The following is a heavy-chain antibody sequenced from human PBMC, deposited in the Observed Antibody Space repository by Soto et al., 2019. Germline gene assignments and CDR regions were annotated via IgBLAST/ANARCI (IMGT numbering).Heavy chain of an antibody. D-gene: IGHD1-26*01. CDR2: IIPIFGTA. V-gene: IGHV1-69*12. Sequence: QVQLVQSGAEVKKPGSSVKVSCKASGGTFSSYAISWVRQAPGQGLEWMGGIIPIFGTANYAQKFQGRVTITADESTSTAYMELSSLRSEDTAVYYCASLYSGSYHYYYYGMDVWGQGTTVTVSS. J-gene: IGHJ6*02. CDR1: GGTFSSYA. CDR3: ASLYSGSYHYYYYGMDV.